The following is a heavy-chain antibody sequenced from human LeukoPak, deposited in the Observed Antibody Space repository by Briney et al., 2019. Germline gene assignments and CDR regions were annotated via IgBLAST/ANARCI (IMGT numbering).Heavy chain of an antibody. CDR3: ARVTDSLDY. V-gene: IGHV4-4*07. Sequence: PSETLSLTCIASGGSISDFYWSWVRQSAGKGLEYIGRIYSSGSTNYNPSLTSRVAMSVDTSKNQFSLNLRSLTAADTAVYYCARVTDSLDYWGQGTLVTVSS. CDR2: IYSSGST. J-gene: IGHJ4*02. CDR1: GGSISDFY. D-gene: IGHD4-11*01.